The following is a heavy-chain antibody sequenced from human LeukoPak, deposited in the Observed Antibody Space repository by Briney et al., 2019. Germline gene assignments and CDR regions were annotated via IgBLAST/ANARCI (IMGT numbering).Heavy chain of an antibody. CDR2: IDWDDDK. CDR1: GFSLSTSGMC. Sequence: ESVPALGKPTQTLTLTCTFAGFSLSTSGMCVSWIRQPPGKALEWLARIDWDDDKYYSTSLKTRLTISKDTSKNQVVLTMTNMDPVDTATYYCARSMVRGVITPFDYWGQGTLVTVSS. V-gene: IGHV2-70*11. D-gene: IGHD3-10*01. J-gene: IGHJ4*02. CDR3: ARSMVRGVITPFDY.